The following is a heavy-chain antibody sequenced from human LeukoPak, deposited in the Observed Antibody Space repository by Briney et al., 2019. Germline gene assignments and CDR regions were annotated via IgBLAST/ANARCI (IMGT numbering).Heavy chain of an antibody. D-gene: IGHD5-18*01. CDR2: INPNSGGT. CDR3: ARGDSYGYFSFDY. CDR1: GYTFTGYY. V-gene: IGHV1-2*02. Sequence: ASVKASCKASGYTFTGYYMHWVRQAPGQGLEWMGWINPNSGGTNYAQKFQGRVTMTRDTSISTAYMELSRLRSDDTAVYYCARGDSYGYFSFDYWGQGTLVTVSS. J-gene: IGHJ4*02.